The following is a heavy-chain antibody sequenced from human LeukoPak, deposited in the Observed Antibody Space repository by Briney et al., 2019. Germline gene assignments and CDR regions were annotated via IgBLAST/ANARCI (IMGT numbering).Heavy chain of an antibody. J-gene: IGHJ4*02. CDR2: IYPGVSDT. CDR1: GYSITSYW. Sequence: GESLKISCKGSGYSITSYWIGWVHQMPGKRLEWMGIIYPGVSDTTYRPSFQGQVTISADRSISTAYLQWSSLKASDSAMYYCARHVPHGSFFYFDLWGQGTLVTVSS. D-gene: IGHD1-26*01. CDR3: ARHVPHGSFFYFDL. V-gene: IGHV5-51*07.